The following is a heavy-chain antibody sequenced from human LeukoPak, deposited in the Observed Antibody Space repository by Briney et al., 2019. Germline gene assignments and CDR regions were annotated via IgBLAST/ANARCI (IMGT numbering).Heavy chain of an antibody. D-gene: IGHD4-17*01. V-gene: IGHV3-21*01. Sequence: GGSLRLSCAASGFTFSSYSMNWVRQAPGKGLEWVSSISSSSSYIYYADSVKGRFTISRDNAKNSLYLQMNSLRAEDTAVHYCARIYGVGGGFLDYWGQGTLVTVSS. CDR1: GFTFSSYS. J-gene: IGHJ4*02. CDR2: ISSSSSYI. CDR3: ARIYGVGGGFLDY.